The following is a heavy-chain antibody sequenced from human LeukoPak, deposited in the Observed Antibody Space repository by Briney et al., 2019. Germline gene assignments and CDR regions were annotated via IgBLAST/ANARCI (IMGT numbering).Heavy chain of an antibody. J-gene: IGHJ4*02. D-gene: IGHD2-21*01. CDR1: GFTFSSYW. Sequence: GGSRRLSWAASGFTFSSYWMSWVRQAPGKGREWVANIKQDGREEYYVDSVQGRFTISRDNAKNSLYLQMNSLRSEDTAVYYCARDGDVVGTTAYYFDYWGQGTLVTVSS. V-gene: IGHV3-7*01. CDR2: IKQDGREE. CDR3: ARDGDVVGTTAYYFDY.